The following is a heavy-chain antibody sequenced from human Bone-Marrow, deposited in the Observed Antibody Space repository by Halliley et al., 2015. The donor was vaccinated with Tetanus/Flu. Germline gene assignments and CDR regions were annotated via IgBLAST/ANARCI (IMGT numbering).Heavy chain of an antibody. V-gene: IGHV1-69*14. CDR3: XRGAYPYGYSLDS. CDR1: GGTFNSDT. D-gene: IGHD5-18*01. CDR2: IPPIFGAA. J-gene: IGHJ4*02. Sequence: QVQLVQSGAEVKKPGSSVKVSCRASGGTFNSDTFTWVRQAPGQGLEWVGGIPPIFGAAKYAPRLQGKVTITADRSTSTAYMELXSLGSEATAVYFCXRGAYPYGYSLDSWGQGTLVTFSS.